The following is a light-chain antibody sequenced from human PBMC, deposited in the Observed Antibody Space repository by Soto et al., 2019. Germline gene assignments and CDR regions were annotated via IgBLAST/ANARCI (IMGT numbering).Light chain of an antibody. Sequence: DIQLTQSPSFLSASVGDRVTITCRASQGISSYLAWYQQKPGKAPKLLIYAASTLQSGVPSRFSVSGSVTEFTLTISILQPEDSSTYYCQQLNSYPLTFGGGTKVEIK. CDR3: QQLNSYPLT. CDR1: QGISSY. V-gene: IGKV1-9*01. CDR2: AAS. J-gene: IGKJ4*01.